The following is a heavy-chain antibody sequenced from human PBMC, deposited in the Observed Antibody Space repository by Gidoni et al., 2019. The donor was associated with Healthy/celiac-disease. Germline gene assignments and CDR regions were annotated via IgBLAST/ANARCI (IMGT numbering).Heavy chain of an antibody. D-gene: IGHD6-19*01. CDR3: ARERELQWLVRGEAFDI. V-gene: IGHV3-30-3*01. CDR2: ISYDGSNK. J-gene: IGHJ3*02. Sequence: QVQLVESGGVVVQPRRSLRLSCAASVFTFSSYAMHWVRQAPGKGLEWVAVISYDGSNKYYADSVKGRFTISRDNSKNTLYLQMNSLRAEDTAVYYCARERELQWLVRGEAFDIWGQGTMVTVSS. CDR1: VFTFSSYA.